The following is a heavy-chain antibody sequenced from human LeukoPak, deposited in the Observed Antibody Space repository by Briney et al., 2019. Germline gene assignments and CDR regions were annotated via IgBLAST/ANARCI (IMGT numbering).Heavy chain of an antibody. J-gene: IGHJ3*02. CDR1: GYTFTSYG. V-gene: IGHV1-18*01. Sequence: GASVKVSCKASGYTFTSYGISWVRQAPGQGLEWMGWISAYNGNTNYAQKLQGRVTMTTDTSTSTAYMELRSLRSDDTAVYYCARDLKQLVDLHDAFDIWGQGTMVTVSS. CDR2: ISAYNGNT. CDR3: ARDLKQLVDLHDAFDI. D-gene: IGHD6-6*01.